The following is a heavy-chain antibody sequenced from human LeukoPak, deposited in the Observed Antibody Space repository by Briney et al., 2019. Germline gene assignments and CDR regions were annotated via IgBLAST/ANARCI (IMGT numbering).Heavy chain of an antibody. CDR2: INHSGST. CDR1: GGSFSGYY. D-gene: IGHD2-15*01. CDR3: ARGLNKYCSGGSCYSGS. V-gene: IGHV4-34*01. J-gene: IGHJ4*02. Sequence: SETLSLTCAVYGGSFSGYYWSWIRQPPGKGLEWIGEINHSGSTNYNPSLKSRVTIPVDTSKNQFSLKLSSVTAADTAVYYCARGLNKYCSGGSCYSGSWGQGTLVTVSS.